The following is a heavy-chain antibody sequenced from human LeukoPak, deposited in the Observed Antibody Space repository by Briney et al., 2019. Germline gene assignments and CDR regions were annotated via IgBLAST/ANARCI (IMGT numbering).Heavy chain of an antibody. V-gene: IGHV1-46*01. J-gene: IGHJ5*02. CDR2: INPSGGST. CDR3: ARPHDYVWGSYRETNWFDP. CDR1: GYTFTSYY. Sequence: EASVKVSCKASGYTFTSYYMHWVRQAPGQGLEWMGIINPSGGSTSYAQKFQGRVTMTRDTSTSTVYMELSSLRSEDTAVYYCARPHDYVWGSYRETNWFDPWGQGTLVTVSS. D-gene: IGHD3-16*02.